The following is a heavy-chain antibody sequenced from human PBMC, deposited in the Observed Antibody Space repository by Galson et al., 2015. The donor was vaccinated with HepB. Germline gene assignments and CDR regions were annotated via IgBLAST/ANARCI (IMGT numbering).Heavy chain of an antibody. J-gene: IGHJ4*02. CDR3: ARPLSSGWYYY. Sequence: SVKVSCKASGYTFTGYYMHWVRQAPGQGLEWMGWINPNSGGTNYAQKFQGRVTMTRDTSISTAYMDLSSLRSDDSAVYYCARPLSSGWYYYWGQGTLVTVSS. V-gene: IGHV1-2*02. D-gene: IGHD6-19*01. CDR2: INPNSGGT. CDR1: GYTFTGYY.